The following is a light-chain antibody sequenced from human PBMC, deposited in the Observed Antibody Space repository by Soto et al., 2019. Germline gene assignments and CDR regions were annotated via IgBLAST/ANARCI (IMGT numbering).Light chain of an antibody. CDR3: QKRSNWPIT. J-gene: IGKJ5*01. Sequence: EIVLTQSPVTLSLSPGERATLSCRASQSISNYLTWYQQKPGQAPRLIIYDESNRATGIPDRFSGSGSGTDLTLTISRLEPEDFAVYYCQKRSNWPITCGQGTRLEIK. CDR1: QSISNY. CDR2: DES. V-gene: IGKV3-11*01.